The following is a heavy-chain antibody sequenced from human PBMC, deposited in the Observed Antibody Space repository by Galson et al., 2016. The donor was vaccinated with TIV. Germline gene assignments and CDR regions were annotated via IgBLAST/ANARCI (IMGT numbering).Heavy chain of an antibody. D-gene: IGHD5-24*01. CDR3: VREGPDGYNPYFDY. Sequence: SLRLSCAASGFTFSSYSIHWVRQAPGKGLEWVAVISSDGNNEYYAGSVKGRFTISRDNSENTLYLRLNNLRPKDTAVYYCVREGPDGYNPYFDYWGQGTLVTVSS. CDR1: GFTFSSYS. V-gene: IGHV3-30*04. CDR2: ISSDGNNE. J-gene: IGHJ4*02.